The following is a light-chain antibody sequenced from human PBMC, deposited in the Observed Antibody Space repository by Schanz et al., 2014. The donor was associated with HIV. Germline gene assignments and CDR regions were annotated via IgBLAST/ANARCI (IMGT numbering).Light chain of an antibody. J-gene: IGKJ1*01. CDR1: QSISSY. V-gene: IGKV1-39*01. CDR2: AAS. Sequence: DIQMTQSPSSLSASVGDRVTITCRASQSISSYLNWYQQKPGKAPKLLIYAASSLQSGVPSRFSGSGSGTDFTLTISSLQPEDFATYYCQQTSGFPRTFGQGTTVEVK. CDR3: QQTSGFPRT.